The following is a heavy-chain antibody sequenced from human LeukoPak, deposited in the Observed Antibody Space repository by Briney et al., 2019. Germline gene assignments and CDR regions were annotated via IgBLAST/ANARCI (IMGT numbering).Heavy chain of an antibody. D-gene: IGHD4-17*01. CDR2: ISSSSSYT. V-gene: IGHV3-11*06. J-gene: IGHJ5*02. CDR1: GFTFSDYY. CDR3: ARIIHDYGDYTSHWFDP. Sequence: GGSLRLSCAASGFTFSDYYMSWIRQAPGKGLEWASYISSSSSYTNYADSVKGRFTISRDNAKNSLYLQMNSLRAEDTAVYYCARIIHDYGDYTSHWFDPWGQGTLVTVSS.